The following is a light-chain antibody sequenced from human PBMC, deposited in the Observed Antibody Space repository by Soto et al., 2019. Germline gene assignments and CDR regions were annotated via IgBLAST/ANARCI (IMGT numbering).Light chain of an antibody. V-gene: IGKV3-20*01. J-gene: IGKJ1*01. Sequence: IVMTQSPATLSVSPGERATLSFRAGQTIYSNVACYQQRPGQAPRLLIYRASTRATGVPDRFSGSGSGTDFTLTISRLEPEDFAVYYCQQYGSSGTFGQGTKVDIK. CDR3: QQYGSSGT. CDR2: RAS. CDR1: QTIYSN.